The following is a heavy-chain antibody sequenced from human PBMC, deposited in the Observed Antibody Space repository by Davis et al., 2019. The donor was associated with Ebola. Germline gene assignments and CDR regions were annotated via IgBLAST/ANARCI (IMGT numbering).Heavy chain of an antibody. Sequence: GGSLRLSCAASGFTFSSYAMSCVRQAQGQGLEWVSAISGSGGSTYYADSVTGRFTIPRDNSKNTLYLQMTSLRAGDTAVYYCARGGQWEVAGPPDYWGQGTLVTVSS. CDR1: GFTFSSYA. D-gene: IGHD6-19*01. J-gene: IGHJ4*02. V-gene: IGHV3-23*01. CDR2: ISGSGGST. CDR3: ARGGQWEVAGPPDY.